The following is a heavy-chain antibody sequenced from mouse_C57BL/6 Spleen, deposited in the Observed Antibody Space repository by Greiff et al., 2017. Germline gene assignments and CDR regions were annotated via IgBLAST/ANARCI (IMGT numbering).Heavy chain of an antibody. V-gene: IGHV1-72*01. CDR2: IDPISGGT. J-gene: IGHJ4*01. Sequence: QVQLQQPGAELVKPGASVKLSCKASGYPFTGSWMHWVKQRPGRGLEWIGRIDPISGGTKYNEKFKSKATLTVDKPSSTAYMQLSSLTSEDAAVYYCAFYSNGAMDYWGQGTSVTVSS. CDR1: GYPFTGSW. D-gene: IGHD2-5*01. CDR3: AFYSNGAMDY.